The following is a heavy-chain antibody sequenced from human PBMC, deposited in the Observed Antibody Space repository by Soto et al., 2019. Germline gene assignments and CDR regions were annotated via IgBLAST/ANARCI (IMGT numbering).Heavy chain of an antibody. CDR2: TYYMAKWNN. CDR1: GDSVSSNIAA. D-gene: IGHD3-10*01. J-gene: IGHJ3*02. Sequence: SQTLSLTCAISGDSVSSNIAAWNWIRQSPSRGLAWLGRTYYMAKWNNDYAVSVTSRITINPDTCKNQFSLQMNTVTPEDTAVYDGARDVVGRLGGFDIWGQGTMGTVSS. CDR3: ARDVVGRLGGFDI. V-gene: IGHV6-1*01.